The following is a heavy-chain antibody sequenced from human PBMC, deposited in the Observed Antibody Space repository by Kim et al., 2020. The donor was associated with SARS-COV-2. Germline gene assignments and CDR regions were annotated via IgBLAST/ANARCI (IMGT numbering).Heavy chain of an antibody. J-gene: IGHJ4*02. V-gene: IGHV4-61*01. D-gene: IGHD2-15*01. CDR3: ARWIYGGYSRFDY. Sequence: SETLSLTCTVSGDSVSSNSYYWSWIRQPPGKGLEWIGFIYYSGSTNYSPSLKSRVTISVDTSKNQFSLKLSSVTAADTAVYYCARWIYGGYSRFDYWGQGTLVTFSS. CDR1: GDSVSSNSYY. CDR2: IYYSGST.